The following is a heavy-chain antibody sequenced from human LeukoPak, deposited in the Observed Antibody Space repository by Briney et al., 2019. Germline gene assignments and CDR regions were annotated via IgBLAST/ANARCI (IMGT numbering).Heavy chain of an antibody. J-gene: IGHJ2*01. CDR3: ARDHRSQGLIAPRRRPWYFDV. D-gene: IGHD6-6*01. V-gene: IGHV3-53*01. CDR1: GFSVSSNY. CDR2: IYSGGNT. Sequence: PGGSLRLSCAASGFSVSSNYMSWVRQTPGKGLECVSLIYSGGNTYHADSVKGRFTISRDNAKNSLYLQMNSLRAEDTAVYYCARDHRSQGLIAPRRRPWYFDVWGRGTLVTVSS.